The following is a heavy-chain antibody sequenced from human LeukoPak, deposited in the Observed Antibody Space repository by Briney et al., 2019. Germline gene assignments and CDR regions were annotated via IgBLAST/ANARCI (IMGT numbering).Heavy chain of an antibody. V-gene: IGHV5-51*01. J-gene: IGHJ4*02. CDR2: IYPGDSDT. CDR3: ARWGTYYYDSSGYYSYYFDY. Sequence: GESLKISYKGSGYSFTSYWIGWVRQMPGKGLEWLGNIYPGDSDTRYSPSFQGQVTISADKSISTAYLQWSSLKASDTAMYYCARWGTYYYDSSGYYSYYFDYWGQGTLVTVSS. CDR1: GYSFTSYW. D-gene: IGHD3-22*01.